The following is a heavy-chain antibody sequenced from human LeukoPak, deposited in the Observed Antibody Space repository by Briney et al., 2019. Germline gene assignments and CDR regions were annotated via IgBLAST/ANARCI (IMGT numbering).Heavy chain of an antibody. CDR2: ISGSGGST. D-gene: IGHD3-22*01. Sequence: GGSLRLSCAASGFTFSYYAMSGVRQAPGKGLEWVSAISGSGGSTYYAHSVKGRFTISRDNSKNTLYLQMNSLRADGTAVYYCAKELDSSGYFDYWGQGTLVTVSS. J-gene: IGHJ4*02. CDR1: GFTFSYYA. CDR3: AKELDSSGYFDY. V-gene: IGHV3-23*01.